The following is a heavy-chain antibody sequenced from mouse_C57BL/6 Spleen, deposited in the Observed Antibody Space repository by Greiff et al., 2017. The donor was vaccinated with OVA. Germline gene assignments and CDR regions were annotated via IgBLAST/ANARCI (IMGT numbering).Heavy chain of an antibody. Sequence: EVHLVESGGGLVKPGGSLKLSCAASGFTFSSYAMSWVRQTPEKRLEWVATISDGGSYTYYPDNVKGRFTISRDNAKNNLYLQMSHLKSEDTAMYYCARSGILLRYYFDYWGQGTTLTVSS. V-gene: IGHV5-4*01. D-gene: IGHD1-1*01. J-gene: IGHJ2*01. CDR1: GFTFSSYA. CDR2: ISDGGSYT. CDR3: ARSGILLRYYFDY.